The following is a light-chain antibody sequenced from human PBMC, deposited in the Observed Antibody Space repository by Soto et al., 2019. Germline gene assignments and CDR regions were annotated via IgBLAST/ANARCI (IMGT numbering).Light chain of an antibody. V-gene: IGLV3-1*01. CDR1: KLGDKY. Sequence: SYELTQPPSVSVSPGQTASITCSGDKLGDKYGCWYQQKPGQSPVLAIYQDNKRPSGIPERFSGSNSGNTATLTISGTQAMDEADYYCQAWDSVTAWVFGGGTKVTVL. CDR2: QDN. J-gene: IGLJ3*02. CDR3: QAWDSVTAWV.